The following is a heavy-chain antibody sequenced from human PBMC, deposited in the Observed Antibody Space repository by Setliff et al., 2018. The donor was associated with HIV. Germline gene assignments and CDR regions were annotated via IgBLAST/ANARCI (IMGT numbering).Heavy chain of an antibody. V-gene: IGHV1-8*01. D-gene: IGHD4-17*01. CDR1: GYTFTSYD. CDR2: MNPNSGNI. CDR3: ARGSFFGDYGNYYYYALDV. Sequence: GASVKVSCKASGYTFTSYDINWVRQATGQGLEWMGWMNPNSGNIDYAQKFQGRVTMTKNTSISTAYLELSSLRSEDTAVYYCARGSFFGDYGNYYYYALDVWGQGTTVTVSS. J-gene: IGHJ6*02.